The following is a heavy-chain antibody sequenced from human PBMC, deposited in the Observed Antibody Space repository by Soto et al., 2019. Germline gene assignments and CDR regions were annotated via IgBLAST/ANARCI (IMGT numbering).Heavy chain of an antibody. CDR3: ERLGSLPSLDYYSYYYMDV. Sequence: QVQLQQWGAGLLKPSETLSLTCAVYGGSFSGYYWSWIRQPPGKGLECIGEINHSGSTNYNPSLKSGVTILVDTSKNQFYMKLSSVSAADMAVYYGERLGSLPSLDYYSYYYMDVWGKWSTVTVCS. J-gene: IGHJ6*03. V-gene: IGHV4-34*01. CDR2: INHSGST. CDR1: GGSFSGYY. D-gene: IGHD3-10*01.